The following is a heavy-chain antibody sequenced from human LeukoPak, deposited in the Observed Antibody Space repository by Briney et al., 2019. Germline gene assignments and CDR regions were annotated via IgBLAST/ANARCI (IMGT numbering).Heavy chain of an antibody. V-gene: IGHV3-53*01. Sequence: GGSLRLSCAASGFVVSSNYISWVRQAPGKGLEWVSVIYSGGSTYYADSVKGRFTTSRDNSKNTLYLQMNSLRAEDTAVYYCARGQTTVTTVNCFDPWGQGTLVTVSS. D-gene: IGHD4-17*01. CDR1: GFVVSSNY. CDR2: IYSGGST. J-gene: IGHJ5*02. CDR3: ARGQTTVTTVNCFDP.